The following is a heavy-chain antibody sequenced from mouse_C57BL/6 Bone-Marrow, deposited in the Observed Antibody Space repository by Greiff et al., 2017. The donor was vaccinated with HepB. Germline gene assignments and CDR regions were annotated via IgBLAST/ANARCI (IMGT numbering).Heavy chain of an antibody. D-gene: IGHD2-3*01. CDR3: AGRYDGYYEGDC. V-gene: IGHV5-6*01. Sequence: EVQLVESGGDLVKPGGSLKLSCAASGFTFRSYGMSWVRQTPDKRLEWVATISSGGSYTYYPDSVKGRFTISRDNAKNTLYLQMSSLKSEDTAMYYGAGRYDGYYEGDCWGQGTTPTVS. CDR1: GFTFRSYG. J-gene: IGHJ2*01. CDR2: ISSGGSYT.